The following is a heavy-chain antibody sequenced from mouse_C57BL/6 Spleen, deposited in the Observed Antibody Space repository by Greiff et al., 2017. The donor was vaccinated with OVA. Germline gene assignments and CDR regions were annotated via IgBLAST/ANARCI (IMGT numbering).Heavy chain of an antibody. J-gene: IGHJ4*01. V-gene: IGHV1-50*01. Sequence: QVQLQQPGAELVKPGASVKLSCKASGYTFTSYWMQWVKQRPGQGLEWIGEIDPSDSYTNYNQKFKGKATLTVDTSSSPAYMQLSSLTSEDSAVYYCARRAYYSNYYAMDYWGQGTSVTVSS. CDR1: GYTFTSYW. D-gene: IGHD2-5*01. CDR2: IDPSDSYT. CDR3: ARRAYYSNYYAMDY.